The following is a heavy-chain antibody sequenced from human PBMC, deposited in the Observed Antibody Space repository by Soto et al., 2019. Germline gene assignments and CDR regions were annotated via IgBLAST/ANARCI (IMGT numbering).Heavy chain of an antibody. V-gene: IGHV3-15*01. CDR3: TTSWEPAAMRYY. Sequence: PGGWLRLSGAAGGSTFSNAWMSWIRQAPGKGLEWGGRSKSKTEGGTTGDAGPVKGRFTISRDDSRNTLCLQMNSLKTEDTAVYFCTTSWEPAAMRYYLRQGPLVTVSS. CDR2: SKSKTEGGTT. D-gene: IGHD2-2*01. CDR1: GSTFSNAW. J-gene: IGHJ4*02.